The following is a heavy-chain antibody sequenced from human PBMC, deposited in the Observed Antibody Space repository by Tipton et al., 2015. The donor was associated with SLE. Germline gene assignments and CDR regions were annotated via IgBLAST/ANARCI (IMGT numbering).Heavy chain of an antibody. V-gene: IGHV4-59*11. Sequence: TLSLTCTVSGGSISNHYWTWIRQPPGKGLDWIGYIYYSGSTNYNPSLKSRVTISVDTSKNQFSLKLRSVTAADTAFYYCARGIDYGSGSHLTKWVDPWGQGTLVTVSS. CDR1: GGSISNHY. D-gene: IGHD3-10*01. CDR2: IYYSGST. J-gene: IGHJ5*02. CDR3: ARGIDYGSGSHLTKWVDP.